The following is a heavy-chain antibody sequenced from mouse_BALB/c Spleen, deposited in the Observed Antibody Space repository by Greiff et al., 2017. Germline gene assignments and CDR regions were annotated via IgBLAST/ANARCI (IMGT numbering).Heavy chain of an antibody. Sequence: EVKLVESGGDLVKPGGSLKLSCAASGFTFSSYGMSWVRQTPDKRLEWVATISSGGSYTYYPDSVKGRFTISRDNAKNTLYLQMSSLKSEDTAMYYCARDYDVKYYAMDYWGQGTSVTVAS. CDR3: ARDYDVKYYAMDY. D-gene: IGHD2-4*01. J-gene: IGHJ4*01. CDR2: ISSGGSYT. V-gene: IGHV5-6*02. CDR1: GFTFSSYG.